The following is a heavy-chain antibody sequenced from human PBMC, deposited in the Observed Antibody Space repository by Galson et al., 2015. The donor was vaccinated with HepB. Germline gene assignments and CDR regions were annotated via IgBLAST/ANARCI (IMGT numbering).Heavy chain of an antibody. CDR3: ASESGLDAFDI. CDR1: GFTFSSYS. J-gene: IGHJ3*02. CDR2: ISSSSSTI. D-gene: IGHD3-16*01. Sequence: SLRLSCAASGFTFSSYSMNWVRQAPGKGLEWVSYISSSSSTIYYADSVKGRFTISRDNAKNSLYLQMNSLRAEDTAVYYCASESGLDAFDIWGQGTMVTVSS. V-gene: IGHV3-48*04.